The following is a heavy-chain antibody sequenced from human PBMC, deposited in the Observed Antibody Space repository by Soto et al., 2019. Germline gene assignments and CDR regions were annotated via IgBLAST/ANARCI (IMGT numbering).Heavy chain of an antibody. CDR1: GGTFSSYA. J-gene: IGHJ4*02. CDR2: IIPIFGTA. V-gene: IGHV1-69*13. Sequence: AVKVSCKASGGTFSSYAISWVRQAPGQGLEWMGGIIPIFGTANYAQKFQGRVTITADESTSTAYMELSSLRSEDTAVYYCAREQRKNSSSSGGYDYWGQGTLVTVSS. CDR3: AREQRKNSSSSGGYDY. D-gene: IGHD6-6*01.